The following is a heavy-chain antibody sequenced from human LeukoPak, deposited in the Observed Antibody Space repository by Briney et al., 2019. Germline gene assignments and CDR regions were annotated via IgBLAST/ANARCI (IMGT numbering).Heavy chain of an antibody. J-gene: IGHJ4*02. Sequence: GGSLRLSCAASGFTFSSYWMSWVRQAPGKGLEWVANIKQDGSEKYYVDSVKGRFTISRDNAKNSLYLQMNSLRAEDTAVYYCARDVTSYYYDSSGSMFDYWGQGTLVTVSS. V-gene: IGHV3-7*01. CDR2: IKQDGSEK. D-gene: IGHD3-22*01. CDR1: GFTFSSYW. CDR3: ARDVTSYYYDSSGSMFDY.